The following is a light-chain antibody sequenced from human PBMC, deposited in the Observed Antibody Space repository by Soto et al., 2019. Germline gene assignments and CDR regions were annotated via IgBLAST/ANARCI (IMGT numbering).Light chain of an antibody. Sequence: IVMTQSPDSLAVSLGERATMNCKCSRSVLYKSNNKNHLAWYQQKPGQPPQLIIYWASTRESGVPERFSGSGSGTDFTITISSLEAEDVAFCWCQQYFDVPFTFGGGTKVEI. CDR3: QQYFDVPFT. J-gene: IGKJ4*01. CDR2: WAS. CDR1: RSVLYKSNNKNH. V-gene: IGKV4-1*01.